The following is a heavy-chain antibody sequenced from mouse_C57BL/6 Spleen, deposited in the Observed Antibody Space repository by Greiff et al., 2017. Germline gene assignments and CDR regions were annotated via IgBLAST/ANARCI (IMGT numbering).Heavy chain of an antibody. CDR1: GYAFSSYW. D-gene: IGHD4-1*01. J-gene: IGHJ2*01. Sequence: QVQLQQSGAELVKPGASVKISCKASGYAFSSYWTNWVKQRPGKGLERIGQIYPGDGDTNYNGKFKGKATLTADKSSSTAYMQLSSLTSEGAAVYFCARETGVCDYWGQGTTLTVSS. CDR2: IYPGDGDT. CDR3: ARETGVCDY. V-gene: IGHV1-80*01.